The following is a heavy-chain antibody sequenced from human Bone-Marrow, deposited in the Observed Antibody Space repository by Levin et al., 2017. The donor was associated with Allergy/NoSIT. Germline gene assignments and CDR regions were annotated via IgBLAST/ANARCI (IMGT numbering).Heavy chain of an antibody. CDR1: GFTFRSYG. Sequence: QHGESLKISCAASGFTFRSYGMHWVRQAPGKGLEWVAVIWYSGSHQYYADSVKGRFTISRDSSKNTLFLQMNNLTVEDTAVYFCARDIGYEATFYGLDVWGQGTTVTVSS. J-gene: IGHJ6*02. CDR2: IWYSGSHQ. V-gene: IGHV3-33*01. D-gene: IGHD5-12*01. CDR3: ARDIGYEATFYGLDV.